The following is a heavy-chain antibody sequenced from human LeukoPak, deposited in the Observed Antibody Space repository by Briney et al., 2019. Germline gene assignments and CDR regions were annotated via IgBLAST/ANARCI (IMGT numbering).Heavy chain of an antibody. CDR3: ARWDYSAAARRSGDYSMDV. CDR2: IWYDGGNK. Sequence: PGGSLRLSCAASGFTFSRFGMYWVRQAPGTGLEWVAVIWYDGGNKYYADSVKGRFTISRDNPKNTVYLEMNSLRVEDTAVYYCARWDYSAAARRSGDYSMDVWGQGTTVTVSS. CDR1: GFTFSRFG. V-gene: IGHV3-33*07. J-gene: IGHJ6*02. D-gene: IGHD3-3*01.